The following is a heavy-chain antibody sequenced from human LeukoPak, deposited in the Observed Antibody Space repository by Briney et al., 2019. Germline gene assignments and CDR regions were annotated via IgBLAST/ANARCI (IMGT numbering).Heavy chain of an antibody. V-gene: IGHV3-74*01. D-gene: IGHD6-6*01. Sequence: QTGGSLRVSCAASGFTFSAYWMHWVRQVPGKGLLWVSRINGDGSTTNYAESVKGRFVISRDNAKNTLYLQMNSLRAEDTAVYYCAKKRALGEVEYSSSYFDYWGQGTLVTVSS. CDR1: GFTFSAYW. CDR3: AKKRALGEVEYSSSYFDY. CDR2: INGDGSTT. J-gene: IGHJ4*02.